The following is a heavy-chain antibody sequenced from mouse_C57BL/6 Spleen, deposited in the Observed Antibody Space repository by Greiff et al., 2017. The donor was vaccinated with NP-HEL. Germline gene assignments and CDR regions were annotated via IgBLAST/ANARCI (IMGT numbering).Heavy chain of an antibody. CDR1: GFTIKDYY. CDR2: IDPEDGET. CDR3: AYVSWTGDY. J-gene: IGHJ3*01. Sequence: EVQLQQSGAELVKPGASVKLSCTASGFTIKDYYMHWVKQRTEQGLEWIGRIDPEDGETKYAPKFQGKATLTADTSSNTAYLQRSSLTSEATAVYYGAYVSWTGDYWGQGTLVTVSA. V-gene: IGHV14-2*01. D-gene: IGHD3-3*01.